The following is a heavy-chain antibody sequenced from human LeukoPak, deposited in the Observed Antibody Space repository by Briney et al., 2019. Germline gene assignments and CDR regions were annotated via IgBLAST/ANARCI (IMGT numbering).Heavy chain of an antibody. V-gene: IGHV4-59*08. CDR3: ATTYDSSGYYGY. CDR2: IYYSGST. CDR1: RDSINDYY. J-gene: IGHJ4*02. D-gene: IGHD3-22*01. Sequence: SETLSLTCTVSRDSINDYYWSWIRQPPGEGLEWIGYIYYSGSTNYNPSLKSRVTISVDTSKNQFSLKLSSVTAADTAVYYCATTYDSSGYYGYWGQGTLVTVSS.